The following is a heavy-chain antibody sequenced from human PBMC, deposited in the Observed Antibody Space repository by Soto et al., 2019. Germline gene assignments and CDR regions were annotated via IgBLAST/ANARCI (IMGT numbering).Heavy chain of an antibody. Sequence: QVQLVQSGAEVKKPGASVKVSCKASGYTFTSYGISWVRQAPGQGLEWMGWISAHNGNTNYAQKLQGRVTMTTDTSTSTAYMELRSLRSDDTAVYYCARLGRLRLGELSLYGSWFDPWGQGTLVTVSS. CDR2: ISAHNGNT. CDR1: GYTFTSYG. J-gene: IGHJ5*02. V-gene: IGHV1-18*04. CDR3: ARLGRLRLGELSLYGSWFDP. D-gene: IGHD3-16*02.